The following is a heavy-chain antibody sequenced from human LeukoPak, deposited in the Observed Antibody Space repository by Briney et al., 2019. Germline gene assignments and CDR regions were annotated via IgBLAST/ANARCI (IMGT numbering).Heavy chain of an antibody. V-gene: IGHV3-21*01. CDR2: ISSSSSYI. CDR3: ARGGGYSYGRYGFFDY. J-gene: IGHJ4*02. CDR1: GFTFSSYS. Sequence: GGSLRLSCAASGFTFSSYSMNWVRQAPGKGLEWVSSISSSSSYIYYADSVKGRFTISRDNAKSSLYLQMNSLRAEDTAVYYCARGGGYSYGRYGFFDYWGQGTLVTVSS. D-gene: IGHD5-18*01.